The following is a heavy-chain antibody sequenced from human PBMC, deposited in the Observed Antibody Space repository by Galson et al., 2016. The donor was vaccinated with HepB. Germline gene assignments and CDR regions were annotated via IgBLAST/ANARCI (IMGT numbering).Heavy chain of an antibody. V-gene: IGHV3-69-1*01. Sequence: LRLSCATSGFTFSNNGMSWVRQAPGKGLEWVSTFGVSVNTYYADSVKGRFTISRDNANNSLYLQMNSLGAEDTAIYYCARDLHNDFWSDYINSYYYFGMDVWGQGTTVTVSS. J-gene: IGHJ6*02. CDR1: GFTFSNNG. D-gene: IGHD3-3*01. CDR2: FGVSVNT. CDR3: ARDLHNDFWSDYINSYYYFGMDV.